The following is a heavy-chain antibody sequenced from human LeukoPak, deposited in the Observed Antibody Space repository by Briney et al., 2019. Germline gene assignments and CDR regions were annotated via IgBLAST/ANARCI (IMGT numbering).Heavy chain of an antibody. CDR2: IIPIFGTA. V-gene: IGHV1-69*13. CDR3: ARHFYDSITYYYGMDV. D-gene: IGHD3-22*01. Sequence: SVKVSCKASGYTFTRYGISWVRQAPGQGLEWMGGIIPIFGTANYAQKFQGRVTITADESTSTAYMELSSLRSEDTAVYYCARHFYDSITYYYGMDVWGQGTTVTVSS. J-gene: IGHJ6*02. CDR1: GYTFTRYG.